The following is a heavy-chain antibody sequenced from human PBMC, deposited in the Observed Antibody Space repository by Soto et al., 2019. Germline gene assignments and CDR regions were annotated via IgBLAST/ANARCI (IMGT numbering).Heavy chain of an antibody. D-gene: IGHD3-3*01. CDR2: ISDSGGST. CDR3: ARGPGEKCARNTIFGVVGEGFDY. CDR1: GFTFNNYA. Sequence: EVQLLESGGGLVQPGGSLRLSCAASGFTFNNYAMSWVRQAPGKGLEWVSSISDSGGSTYYGDSVKGRFTISRDNSKNTLYLQMSSLRAEDTAVYYCARGPGEKCARNTIFGVVGEGFDYWGQGTLVTVSS. V-gene: IGHV3-23*01. J-gene: IGHJ4*02.